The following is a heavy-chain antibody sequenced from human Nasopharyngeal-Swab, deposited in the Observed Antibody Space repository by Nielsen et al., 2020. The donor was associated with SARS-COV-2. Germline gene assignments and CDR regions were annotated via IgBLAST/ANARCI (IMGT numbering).Heavy chain of an antibody. Sequence: ASVKVSCKVSGYTLTELSMHWVRQAPGKGLEWMGGFDPEDGETIYAQKFQGRVTMTEDTSTDTAYMELSSLRSEDTAVYYCATILPHLGDGYNYIGGNYFDYWGQGTLVTVSS. J-gene: IGHJ4*02. CDR1: GYTLTELS. V-gene: IGHV1-24*01. CDR2: FDPEDGET. D-gene: IGHD5-24*01. CDR3: ATILPHLGDGYNYIGGNYFDY.